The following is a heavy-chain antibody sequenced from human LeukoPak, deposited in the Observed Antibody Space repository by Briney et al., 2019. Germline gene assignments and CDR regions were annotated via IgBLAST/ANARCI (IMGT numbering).Heavy chain of an antibody. J-gene: IGHJ3*02. CDR2: INHSGST. Sequence: SETLSLTCAVYGGSFSGYYWSWIRQPPGKGLEWIGEINHSGSTNYNPSLKSRVTISVDTSKNQFSLKLSSVTAADTAVYYCAREGYCSSTSCSDAFDIWGQGTMVTVSS. CDR3: AREGYCSSTSCSDAFDI. CDR1: GGSFSGYY. V-gene: IGHV4-34*01. D-gene: IGHD2-2*01.